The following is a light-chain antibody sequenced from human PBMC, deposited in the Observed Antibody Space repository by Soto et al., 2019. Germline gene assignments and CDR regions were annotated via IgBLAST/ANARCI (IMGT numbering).Light chain of an antibody. Sequence: IVLSQSPGTLSLSPGERATLSCLASQSLSSSQLAWYQQKPGQAPRLLIHDASNRATGISDRFTGSGSGTDFTLTITTLEPEDFAVYYCQQYGSSPRTFGLGTKVDIK. CDR1: QSLSSSQ. J-gene: IGKJ1*01. CDR3: QQYGSSPRT. V-gene: IGKV3-20*01. CDR2: DAS.